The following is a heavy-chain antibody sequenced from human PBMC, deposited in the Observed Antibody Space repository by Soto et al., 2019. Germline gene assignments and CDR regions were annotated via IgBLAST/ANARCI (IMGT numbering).Heavy chain of an antibody. V-gene: IGHV3-23*01. CDR1: GFTFSSYA. CDR3: AKGYHYYHSSGLYISDY. D-gene: IGHD3-22*01. Sequence: RRYVELSCAASGFTFSSYAMSWVRQAPGKGLEWVSAISGSGGSTYYADSVKGRFTISRDNSKNTLYLQMNSLRAEDTAVYYCAKGYHYYHSSGLYISDYWGPGTLVTVS. CDR2: ISGSGGST. J-gene: IGHJ4*02.